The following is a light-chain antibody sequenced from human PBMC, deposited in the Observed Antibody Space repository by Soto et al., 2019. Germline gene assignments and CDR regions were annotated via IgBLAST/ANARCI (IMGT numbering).Light chain of an antibody. CDR3: QQYGSSPPIT. CDR2: GAS. J-gene: IGKJ5*01. V-gene: IGKV3-20*01. Sequence: PGERATLSCRASQSVSTNLAWYQQKPGQAPRLLIYGASSRATGIPDRFSGSGSGTDFTLTISRLEPEDFAVYYCQQYGSSPPITFGQGTRLEIK. CDR1: QSVSTN.